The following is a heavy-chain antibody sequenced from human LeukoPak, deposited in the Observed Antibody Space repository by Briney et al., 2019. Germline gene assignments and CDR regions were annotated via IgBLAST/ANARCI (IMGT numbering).Heavy chain of an antibody. Sequence: GGSLRLTCAASRFSYNGLHMHWVAQASGQGREWVGRITSKANSYATAYAASVKGRCTVSRDDSKNTAYLQMRSLKTEDTAVYYCTTYTSGHYWGQGTLVTVCS. D-gene: IGHD6-19*01. V-gene: IGHV3-73*01. CDR3: TTYTSGHY. CDR1: RFSYNGLH. J-gene: IGHJ4*02. CDR2: ITSKANSYAT.